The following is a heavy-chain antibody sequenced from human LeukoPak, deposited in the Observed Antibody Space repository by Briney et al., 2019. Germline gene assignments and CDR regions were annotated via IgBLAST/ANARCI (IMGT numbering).Heavy chain of an antibody. J-gene: IGHJ4*02. V-gene: IGHV3-23*01. CDR2: ITKNSDST. CDR1: GFSFSNYA. CDR3: AKDAQRGFDYSNSLEY. Sequence: GGSLRLSCAASGFSFSNYAMNWVRQAPGKGLEWVSSITKNSDSTYYADSVKGRFTISRDNSKNTVSLQMNSLRDEDTAVYYCAKDAQRGFDYSNSLEYWGQGTLVTVSS. D-gene: IGHD4-11*01.